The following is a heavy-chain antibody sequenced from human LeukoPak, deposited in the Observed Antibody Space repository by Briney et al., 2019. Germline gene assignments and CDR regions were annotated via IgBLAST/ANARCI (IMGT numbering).Heavy chain of an antibody. CDR2: IYPDGNT. D-gene: IGHD5-24*01. CDR3: AKDSDGYKQGFDY. CDR1: GFTVSNNY. J-gene: IGHJ4*02. V-gene: IGHV3-53*01. Sequence: GGSLRLSCAASGFTVSNNYMTWVRQAPGKGLEWVSVIYPDGNTKYADSVKGRFTISRDNSKNTLYLQMNSLRAEDTAVYYCAKDSDGYKQGFDYWGQGTLVTVSS.